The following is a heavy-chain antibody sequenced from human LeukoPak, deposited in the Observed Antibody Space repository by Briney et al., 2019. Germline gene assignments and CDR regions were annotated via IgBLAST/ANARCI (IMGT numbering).Heavy chain of an antibody. V-gene: IGHV3-9*01. J-gene: IGHJ4*02. D-gene: IGHD6-19*01. CDR1: GFTVSSNY. CDR2: ISWNSGSI. CDR3: AKEGAVAGINYFDY. Sequence: GGSLRLSCAASGFTVSSNYMSWVRQAPGKGLEWVSGISWNSGSIGYADSVKGRFTISRDNAKNSLYLQMNSLRAEDTALYYCAKEGAVAGINYFDYWGRGTLVTVSS.